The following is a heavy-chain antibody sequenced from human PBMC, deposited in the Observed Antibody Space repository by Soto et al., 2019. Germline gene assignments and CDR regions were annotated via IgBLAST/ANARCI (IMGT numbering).Heavy chain of an antibody. CDR3: ARVPASRYGNWFEP. J-gene: IGHJ5*02. CDR2: INAGNGNT. Sequence: ASVKVSCKASGYTFTGYAMHWVRQAPGQRLEWMGWINAGNGNTKYSQKFQGRVTITRDTSASTAYMELSSLRSEDTAVYFCARVPASRYGNWFEPWGQGTLVTVSS. CDR1: GYTFTGYA. V-gene: IGHV1-3*01. D-gene: IGHD6-13*01.